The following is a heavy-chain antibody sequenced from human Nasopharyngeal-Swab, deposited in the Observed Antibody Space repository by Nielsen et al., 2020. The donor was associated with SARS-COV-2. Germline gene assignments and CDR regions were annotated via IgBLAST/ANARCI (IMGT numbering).Heavy chain of an antibody. V-gene: IGHV5-10-1*01. CDR3: AASRGPGSYYYGSGDQSMDV. D-gene: IGHD3-10*01. Sequence: GESLKISCKGSGYIFTSYWISWVRQMPGKGLEWMGRIDPSDSYTNYSPSFQGHVTISADKSISTAYLQWSSLKASDTAMYYCAASRGPGSYYYGSGDQSMDVWGQGTTVTVSS. J-gene: IGHJ6*02. CDR2: IDPSDSYT. CDR1: GYIFTSYW.